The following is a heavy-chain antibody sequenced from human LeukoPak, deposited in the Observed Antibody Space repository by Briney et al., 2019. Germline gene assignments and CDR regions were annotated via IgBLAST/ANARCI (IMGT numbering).Heavy chain of an antibody. CDR3: ASCRGYSYGYYFNY. Sequence: PSETLSLTCTVSGVSISTYYWSWIRQPPGKGLEWIGYIYYSGNTNYNPSLKSRVTISIDTSKNQFSLRLNSVTAADTAVYYCASCRGYSYGYYFNYWGQGTLVTASS. D-gene: IGHD5-18*01. CDR1: GVSISTYY. CDR2: IYYSGNT. J-gene: IGHJ4*02. V-gene: IGHV4-59*01.